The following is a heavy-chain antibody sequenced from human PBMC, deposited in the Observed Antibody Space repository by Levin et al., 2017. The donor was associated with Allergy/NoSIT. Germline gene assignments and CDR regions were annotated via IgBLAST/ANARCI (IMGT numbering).Heavy chain of an antibody. D-gene: IGHD5-24*01. CDR2: ISYNGNIK. CDR3: ARASWTSPPTRDGPDV. V-gene: IGHV3-30*04. Sequence: SCVASGFTFSDYAMHWARQAPGRGLEWVAVISYNGNIKYNADSVQGRFTISRSNSNNTLYLQMNSLRVEDTGVYYCARASWTSPPTRDGPDVWGQGTTVTVSS. J-gene: IGHJ6*02. CDR1: GFTFSDYA.